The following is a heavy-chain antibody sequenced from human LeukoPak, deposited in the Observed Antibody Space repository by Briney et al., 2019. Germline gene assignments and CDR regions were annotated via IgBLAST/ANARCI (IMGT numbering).Heavy chain of an antibody. J-gene: IGHJ4*02. Sequence: PGRSLRLSCTASGFTFDDYAMHWVRQAPGKGLEWVSGISWSSGSLGYADSVKGRFIISRDNAKNCLYLQMNSLRVEDTAVYYCARPVGYSSSWPFDYWGQGTLVTVSS. CDR2: ISWSSGSL. CDR1: GFTFDDYA. CDR3: ARPVGYSSSWPFDY. V-gene: IGHV3-9*01. D-gene: IGHD6-13*01.